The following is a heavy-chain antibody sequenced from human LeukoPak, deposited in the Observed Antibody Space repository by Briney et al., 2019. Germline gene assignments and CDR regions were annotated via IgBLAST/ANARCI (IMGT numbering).Heavy chain of an antibody. CDR3: ARRGAGFNWNSIGP. CDR1: GYKFSSYW. CDR2: IFPGDSDT. D-gene: IGHD1-7*01. J-gene: IGHJ5*02. V-gene: IGHV5-51*01. Sequence: GGSLKISCKGSGYKFSSYWVGWVRQMPGKGLEWMGIIFPGDSDTRYSPSFQGQVTISADKSISAAYLQWSSLRASDTAMYYCARRGAGFNWNSIGPWGQGTLVTVSS.